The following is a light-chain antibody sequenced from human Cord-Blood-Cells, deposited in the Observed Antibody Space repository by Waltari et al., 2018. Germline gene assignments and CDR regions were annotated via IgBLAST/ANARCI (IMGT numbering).Light chain of an antibody. Sequence: EIVMSQSPATLSVSPGDRATLSCRASQGVSSNLARYQQKPGQAPRLLIYGASTRATGMPARFSGSGSGTEFTLTISSLQSEDFAVYYCQQYNNCPPWTFGQGTKVEIK. V-gene: IGKV3-15*01. J-gene: IGKJ1*01. CDR2: GAS. CDR3: QQYNNCPPWT. CDR1: QGVSSN.